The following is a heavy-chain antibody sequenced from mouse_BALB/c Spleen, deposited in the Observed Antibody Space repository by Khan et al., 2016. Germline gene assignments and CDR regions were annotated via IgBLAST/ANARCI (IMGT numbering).Heavy chain of an antibody. D-gene: IGHD2-4*01. V-gene: IGHV14-3*02. Sequence: VQLQQSGAELVKPGASVKLSCTASGFNIKDTYMHWVKQRPEQGLEWIGRIYPANGNTKYDPKFQGKATITADTSSNTAYLQLSSLTSEDTAVYYCASSPYDYDVGFAYWGQGTLVTVSA. CDR3: ASSPYDYDVGFAY. J-gene: IGHJ3*01. CDR2: IYPANGNT. CDR1: GFNIKDTY.